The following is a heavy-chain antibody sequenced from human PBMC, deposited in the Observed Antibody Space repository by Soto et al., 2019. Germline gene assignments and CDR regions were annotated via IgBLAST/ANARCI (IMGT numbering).Heavy chain of an antibody. J-gene: IGHJ5*02. D-gene: IGHD3-3*01. V-gene: IGHV1-69*08. CDR2: IIPILGIA. CDR3: AREGTIFGVVIQTRTVNWFDP. CDR1: GGTFSSYT. Sequence: QVQLVQSGAEVKKPGSSVKVSCKASGGTFSSYTISWVRQAPGQGLEWMGRIIPILGIANYAQKFQGRVTNTADKATSTAYMELSSLRSEDTAVYYCAREGTIFGVVIQTRTVNWFDPWGQGTLVTVSS.